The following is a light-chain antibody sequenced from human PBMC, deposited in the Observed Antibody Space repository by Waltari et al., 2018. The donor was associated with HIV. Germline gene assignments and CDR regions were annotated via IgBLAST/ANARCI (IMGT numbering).Light chain of an antibody. J-gene: IGLJ2*01. CDR3: QVWDISTYHVV. Sequence: SYVLTQPTSVSVAPGQTARITCGGNNIESKSVHWYQQKPGQAPVLVVYDDTDRPSGIPERFSGSNSGNTATLTISRVEAGDEADYYCQVWDISTYHVVFGGRTKLTVL. CDR2: DDT. CDR1: NIESKS. V-gene: IGLV3-21*02.